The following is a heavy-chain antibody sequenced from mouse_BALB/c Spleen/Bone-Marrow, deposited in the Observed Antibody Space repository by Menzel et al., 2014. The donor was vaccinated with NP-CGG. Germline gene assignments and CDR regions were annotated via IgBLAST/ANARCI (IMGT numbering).Heavy chain of an antibody. V-gene: IGHV1-54*01. Sequence: VMLVESGAELVRPGTSVKVSCKASGYAFTNYLIEWVKQGPGQGLEWIGVINPGSGGTNYNEKFRGKATLTADKSSSTAYMQLSSLTSDDSAVYFCARCLTGTSALDFWGQGTSVTVSS. J-gene: IGHJ4*01. CDR3: ARCLTGTSALDF. CDR2: INPGSGGT. D-gene: IGHD4-1*01. CDR1: GYAFTNYL.